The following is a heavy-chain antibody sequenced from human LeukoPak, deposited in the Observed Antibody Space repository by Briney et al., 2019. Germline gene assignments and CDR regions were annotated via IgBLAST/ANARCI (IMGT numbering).Heavy chain of an antibody. CDR1: GFTFSSYS. V-gene: IGHV3-48*04. Sequence: GGSLRLSCAASGFTFSSYSMNWVRQAPGKGLEWVSYISSSSSTIYYADSVKGRFTISRDNAKNSLYLQMNSLRAEDTAVYYCARESSSGYSYYFDYWGQGTLVTVSS. D-gene: IGHD3-22*01. J-gene: IGHJ4*02. CDR2: ISSSSSTI. CDR3: ARESSSGYSYYFDY.